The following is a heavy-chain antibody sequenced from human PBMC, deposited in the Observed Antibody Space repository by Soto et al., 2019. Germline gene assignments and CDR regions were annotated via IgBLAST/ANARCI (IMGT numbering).Heavy chain of an antibody. CDR3: IQSRCGGDCLQSYASYYYYGMDV. Sequence: SGPTLVNPTEALRLTCTFSACSLSTGEVGEGWIRQPPGKALEWLALIYWDDDKRYSPSLRSRPTITKDTSKNQVVLTMTNMDPVDTATYYCIQSRCGGDCLQSYASYYYYGMDVWXQGTTVTVSS. CDR1: ACSLSTGEVG. D-gene: IGHD2-21*02. CDR2: IYWDDDK. V-gene: IGHV2-5*02. J-gene: IGHJ6*02.